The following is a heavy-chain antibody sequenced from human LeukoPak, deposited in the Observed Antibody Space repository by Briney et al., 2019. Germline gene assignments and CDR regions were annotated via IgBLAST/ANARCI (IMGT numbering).Heavy chain of an antibody. CDR3: AKSRGIYDSSGWRTFDY. J-gene: IGHJ4*02. CDR1: GFTFSSYA. Sequence: PGGSLRLSCAASGFTFSSYAMSWVRQAPGKGLEWVSVISDNGGSTDYADSVKGRFTISRDNSKNTLYLQMNSLRAEDTAIYYCAKSRGIYDSSGWRTFDYWGQGTLVTVSS. V-gene: IGHV3-23*01. CDR2: ISDNGGST. D-gene: IGHD6-19*01.